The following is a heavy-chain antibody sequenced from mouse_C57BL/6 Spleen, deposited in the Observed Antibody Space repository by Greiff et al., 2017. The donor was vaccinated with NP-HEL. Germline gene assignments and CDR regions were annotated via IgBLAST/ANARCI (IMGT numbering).Heavy chain of an antibody. J-gene: IGHJ2*01. Sequence: VQLQQSGPELVKPGASVKISCKASGYSFTGYYMNWVKQSPEKSLEWIGEINPSTGGTTYNQKFKAKATLTVDKSSSTAYMQLKSLTSEDSAVYYCARSSMVTTGYFDDWGQGTTLTVSS. D-gene: IGHD2-2*01. CDR3: ARSSMVTTGYFDD. V-gene: IGHV1-42*01. CDR2: INPSTGGT. CDR1: GYSFTGYY.